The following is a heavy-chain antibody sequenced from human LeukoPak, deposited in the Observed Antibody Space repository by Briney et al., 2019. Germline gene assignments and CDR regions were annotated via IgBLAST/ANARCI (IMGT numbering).Heavy chain of an antibody. CDR1: GGSISSSSYY. CDR2: IYYSGST. D-gene: IGHD3-9*01. CDR3: ARADYDILTGPPYYFDY. V-gene: IGHV4-39*01. Sequence: SETLSLTCTVSGGSISSSSYYWGWMRQPPGKGLEWIGSIYYSGSTYYNPSLKSRVTISVDTSKNQFSLKLSSVTAADTAVYYCARADYDILTGPPYYFDYWGQGTLVTVSS. J-gene: IGHJ4*02.